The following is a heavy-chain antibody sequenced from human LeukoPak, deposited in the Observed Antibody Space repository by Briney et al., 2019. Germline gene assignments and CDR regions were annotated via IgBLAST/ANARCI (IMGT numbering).Heavy chain of an antibody. V-gene: IGHV4-59*08. CDR3: ARWSSSNWFDP. D-gene: IGHD6-13*01. CDR1: GGSISSYY. CDR2: TYYSGST. J-gene: IGHJ5*02. Sequence: SETLSLTCTVSGGSISSYYWSWIRQPPGKGLEWIGYTYYSGSTNYNPSLKSRVTISVDTSKNQFSLKLSSVTAADTAVYYCARWSSSNWFDPWGQGTLVTVSS.